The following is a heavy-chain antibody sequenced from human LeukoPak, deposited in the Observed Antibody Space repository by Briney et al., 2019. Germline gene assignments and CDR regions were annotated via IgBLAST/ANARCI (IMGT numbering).Heavy chain of an antibody. V-gene: IGHV3-43*02. CDR1: GFTFDDYA. J-gene: IGHJ6*02. CDR3: AKDLLGRGYSYGNYYYYGMDV. Sequence: GGSLRLSCAASGFTFDDYAMHWVRHAPGKGLEWVSLISGDGGITYYADSVKGRFTISRDNSKNSLYLQMNSLRTEDTALYYCAKDLLGRGYSYGNYYYYGMDVWGQGTTVTVSS. CDR2: ISGDGGIT. D-gene: IGHD5-18*01.